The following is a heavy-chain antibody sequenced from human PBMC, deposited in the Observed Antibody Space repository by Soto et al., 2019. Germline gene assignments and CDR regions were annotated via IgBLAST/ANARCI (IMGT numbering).Heavy chain of an antibody. CDR3: ARTPNNGRAGVYGMDV. J-gene: IGHJ6*02. V-gene: IGHV1-2*04. Sequence: QVQQVQSGAEVKKPGASVKVSCKASGYTFTNYYIHWVRQAPGQGLEWMGWIDGDSGDTKDAQKFQGWVTMTRDTSINTAYMELSRLTSDDTAVYYCARTPNNGRAGVYGMDVWGQGTTVTVSS. D-gene: IGHD2-8*01. CDR2: IDGDSGDT. CDR1: GYTFTNYY.